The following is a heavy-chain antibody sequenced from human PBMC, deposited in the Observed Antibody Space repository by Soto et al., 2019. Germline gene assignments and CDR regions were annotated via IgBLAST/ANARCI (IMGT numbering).Heavy chain of an antibody. CDR1: GYTFTSYG. Sequence: QVQLVQSGAEVKKPGASVKVSCKASGYTFTSYGISWVRQAPGQGLEWMGWISAYNGNTNYAQKLPGRVSKTTETSTSTGHRELRSPVSDDTAGYYCARADAWSWFDSWGQGTLVTVSS. CDR3: ARADAWSWFDS. V-gene: IGHV1-18*01. J-gene: IGHJ5*01. D-gene: IGHD3-3*01. CDR2: ISAYNGNT.